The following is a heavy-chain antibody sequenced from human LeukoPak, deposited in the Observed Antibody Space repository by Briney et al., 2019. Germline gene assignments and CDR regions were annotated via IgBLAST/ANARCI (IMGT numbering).Heavy chain of an antibody. CDR3: ARQVGEQLVETFDN. CDR1: GYTFTGYY. V-gene: IGHV1-2*02. D-gene: IGHD6-6*01. CDR2: INPNSGGT. J-gene: IGHJ4*02. Sequence: ASVKVSCKXSGYTFTGYYMHWVRQAPGQGLEWMGWINPNSGGTNYSQKFQGRVTMTRDTSISTAYMELSRLRSDDTAVYYCARQVGEQLVETFDNWGQGTLVTVSS.